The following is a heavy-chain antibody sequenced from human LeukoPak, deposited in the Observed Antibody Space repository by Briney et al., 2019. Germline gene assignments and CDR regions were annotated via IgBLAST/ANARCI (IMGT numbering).Heavy chain of an antibody. D-gene: IGHD4-17*01. CDR2: ISGSGGST. Sequence: PGGSLRLSCAASGFTLSSCAMSWVRQAPGKGLEWVSAISGSGGSTYYADSVKGRFTISRDNSKNTLYLQMNSLRAEDTAVYYCAKDKSRTTVTPYWGQGTPVTVSS. CDR3: AKDKSRTTVTPY. J-gene: IGHJ4*02. V-gene: IGHV3-23*01. CDR1: GFTLSSCA.